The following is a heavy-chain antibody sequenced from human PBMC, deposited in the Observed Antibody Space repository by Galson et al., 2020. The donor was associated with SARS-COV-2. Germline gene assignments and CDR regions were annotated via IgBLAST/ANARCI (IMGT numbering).Heavy chain of an antibody. CDR1: GFTFSSYA. CDR2: ISYDGSNK. V-gene: IGHV3-30-3*01. Sequence: GESLKISCAASGFTFSSYAMHRVRQAPGKGLEWVAVISYDGSNKYYADSVKGRFTISRDNSKNTLYLQMNSLRAEDTAVYYCARDLGRFTVFYYFDYGGQGTRVIVSS. CDR3: ARDLGRFTVFYYFDY. J-gene: IGHJ4*02. D-gene: IGHD4-17*01.